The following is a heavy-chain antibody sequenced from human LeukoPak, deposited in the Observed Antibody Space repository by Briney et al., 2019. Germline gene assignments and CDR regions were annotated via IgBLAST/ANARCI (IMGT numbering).Heavy chain of an antibody. D-gene: IGHD6-13*01. CDR1: GFTFSSYS. V-gene: IGHV3-7*01. J-gene: IGHJ4*02. CDR2: IKQDGREK. Sequence: QSGGSLRLSCAASGFTFSSYSMNWIRQAPGKGPEWVANIKQDGREKHYVDSVKGRFTISRDNAKSSLYLQMNSLRAEDTAVYYCTRDEAAATNWGQGTLVTVSS. CDR3: TRDEAAATN.